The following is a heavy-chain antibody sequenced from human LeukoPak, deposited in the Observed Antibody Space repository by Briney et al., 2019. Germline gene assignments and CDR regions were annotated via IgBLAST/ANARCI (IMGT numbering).Heavy chain of an antibody. J-gene: IGHJ4*02. D-gene: IGHD3-3*01. CDR2: IYHSGST. V-gene: IGHV4-30-2*01. CDR1: GGSISSGGYY. Sequence: SQTLSLTCTVSGGSISSGGYYWSWIRQPPGKGLEWIGYIYHSGSTYYNPSLKSRVTISVDRSKNQFSLKLSSVTAADTAVYYCARTPIYTYYFDYWGQGTLVTVSS. CDR3: ARTPIYTYYFDY.